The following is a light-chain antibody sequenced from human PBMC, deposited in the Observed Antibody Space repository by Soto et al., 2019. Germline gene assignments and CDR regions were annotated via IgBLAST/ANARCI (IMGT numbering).Light chain of an antibody. CDR3: CSYAGSYTWV. J-gene: IGLJ3*02. CDR1: SSDVGSYNY. Sequence: QSVLTQPRSVSGSPGQSVTISCTGTSSDVGSYNYVSWYQQHPGKAPKLMIYDVSKWPSGVPDRFSGSKSGNTASLTISGLQADDEADYYCCSYAGSYTWVFGGGTKLTVL. CDR2: DVS. V-gene: IGLV2-11*01.